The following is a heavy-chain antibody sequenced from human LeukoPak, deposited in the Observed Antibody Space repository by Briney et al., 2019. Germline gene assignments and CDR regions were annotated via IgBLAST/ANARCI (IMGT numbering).Heavy chain of an antibody. CDR2: IYTSGST. CDR3: ARHETDYYYYMDV. CDR1: GGSISSGSYS. Sequence: PSETLSLTCTVSGGSISSGSYSWSWIRQPAGKGLEWIGRIYTSGSTYYNPSLKSRVTISVDTSKNQFSLKLSSVTAADTAVYYCARHETDYYYYMDVWGKGTTVTISS. J-gene: IGHJ6*03. D-gene: IGHD1-14*01. V-gene: IGHV4-61*02.